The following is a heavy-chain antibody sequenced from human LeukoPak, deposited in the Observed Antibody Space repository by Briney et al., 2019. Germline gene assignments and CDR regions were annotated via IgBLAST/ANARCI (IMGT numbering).Heavy chain of an antibody. CDR3: ARARRRIGNAFDI. D-gene: IGHD3-16*02. Sequence: SETLSLTCTVSGYSISSGYYWGWIRQPPGKGLEWIGGIYHSGSTYYNPSLKSRVTISVDTSKNQFSLKLSSVTAADTAVYYCARARRRIGNAFDIWGQGTMVTVSS. CDR1: GYSISSGYY. CDR2: IYHSGST. J-gene: IGHJ3*02. V-gene: IGHV4-38-2*02.